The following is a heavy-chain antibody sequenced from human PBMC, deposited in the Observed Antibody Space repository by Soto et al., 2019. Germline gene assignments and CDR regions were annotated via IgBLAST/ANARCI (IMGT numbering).Heavy chain of an antibody. V-gene: IGHV4-4*07. J-gene: IGHJ6*02. D-gene: IGHD2-21*01. CDR1: GGSMRSYY. CDR3: AGIGEDVYYGMDV. CDR2: IYSRGDT. Sequence: PSETLSLTCSVSGGSMRSYYWNWLRQPAGKGLEWIGRIYSRGDTNYNPSVKSRVTMSVDTSKNEFSLRLNSVTAADTAVYYCAGIGEDVYYGMDVGCQGTTVTVSS.